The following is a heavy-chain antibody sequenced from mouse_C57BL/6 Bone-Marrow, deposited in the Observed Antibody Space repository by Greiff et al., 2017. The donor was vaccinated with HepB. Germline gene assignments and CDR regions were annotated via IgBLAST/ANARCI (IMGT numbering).Heavy chain of an antibody. CDR2: ISYDGSN. V-gene: IGHV3-6*01. CDR1: GYSITSGYN. Sequence: EVQLQESGPGLVKPSQSLSLTCSVTGYSITSGYNWNWIRQFPGNKLEWMGYISYDGSNNYNPSLKNRISITRDTSKNQFFLKLNSVTTEDTATYYCARRWYSFDYWGQGTTLTVSS. D-gene: IGHD2-3*01. J-gene: IGHJ2*01. CDR3: ARRWYSFDY.